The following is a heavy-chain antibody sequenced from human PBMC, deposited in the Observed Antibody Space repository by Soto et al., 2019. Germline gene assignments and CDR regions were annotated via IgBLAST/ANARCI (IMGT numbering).Heavy chain of an antibody. Sequence: EVRLVESGGGLVQPGESLSLSCEASGFTVGTNYISWVRQSPGKGLEWVSVIYAAGHTYYPDSVKGRFTIPRDQSLNTVSLQKSSLRVDDTAVYYCARAIVTPGTYYIDVWGNGTTVTLSS. CDR2: IYAAGHT. V-gene: IGHV3-66*01. CDR3: ARAIVTPGTYYIDV. D-gene: IGHD4-4*01. CDR1: GFTVGTNY. J-gene: IGHJ6*03.